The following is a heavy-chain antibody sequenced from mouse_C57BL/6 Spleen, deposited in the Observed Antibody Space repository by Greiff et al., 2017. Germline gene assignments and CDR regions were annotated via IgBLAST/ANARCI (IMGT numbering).Heavy chain of an antibody. J-gene: IGHJ4*01. CDR3: ARGGLYDYAYAMDY. V-gene: IGHV1-39*01. CDR1: GYSFTDYN. CDR2: INPNYGTT. Sequence: VQLQQSGPELVKPGASVKISCKASGYSFTDYNMNWVKQSNGKSLEWIGVINPNYGTTSYNQKFKGTATLTVDQSSSTAYMQLNSQTSEDSAVYYCARGGLYDYAYAMDYWGQGTSVTVSS. D-gene: IGHD2-4*01.